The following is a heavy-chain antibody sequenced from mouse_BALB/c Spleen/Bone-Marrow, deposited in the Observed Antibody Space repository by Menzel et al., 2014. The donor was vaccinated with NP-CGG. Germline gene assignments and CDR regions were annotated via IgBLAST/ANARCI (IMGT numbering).Heavy chain of an antibody. CDR3: ARSGNWDEGFAY. Sequence: VQLKESGPELVKPGASVKVSCKASGYAFTSYNMYWVKQSHGKSLEWIGYIDPYNGGTSYNQKFKGKATLTVDKSSSTAYMHLNSLTSEDSAVYYCARSGNWDEGFAYWGQGTLVTVSA. V-gene: IGHV1S135*01. CDR2: IDPYNGGT. D-gene: IGHD4-1*01. CDR1: GYAFTSYN. J-gene: IGHJ3*01.